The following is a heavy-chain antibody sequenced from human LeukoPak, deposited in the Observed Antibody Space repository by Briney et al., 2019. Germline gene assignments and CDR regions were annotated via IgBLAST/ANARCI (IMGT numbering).Heavy chain of an antibody. CDR1: GYMLTGYY. J-gene: IGHJ6*04. CDR2: INPNSGGT. CDR3: AISYASDFSDV. V-gene: IGHV1-2*06. Sequence: GASVQVSCKASGYMLTGYYMHWVRQAPGRGLEWMGRINPNSGGTNFAQKFQGRVTMTRDTSISTAYMDLSRLRSDDTAVYYCAISYASDFSDVWGKGTTVTVSS. D-gene: IGHD2-2*01.